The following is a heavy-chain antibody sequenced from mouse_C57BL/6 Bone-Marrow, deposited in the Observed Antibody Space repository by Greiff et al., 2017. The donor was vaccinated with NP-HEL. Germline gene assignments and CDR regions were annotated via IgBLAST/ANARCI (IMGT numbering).Heavy chain of an antibody. CDR3: ARDPYYAMDY. CDR2: ISDGGSYT. Sequence: EVKLVDSGGGLVKPGGSLKLSCAASGFTFSSYAMSWVRQTPEKRLEWVATISDGGSYTYYPDNVKGRFTISRDNAKNNLYLQMSHLKSEDTAMYYCARDPYYAMDYWGQGTSVTVSS. V-gene: IGHV5-4*01. J-gene: IGHJ4*01. CDR1: GFTFSSYA.